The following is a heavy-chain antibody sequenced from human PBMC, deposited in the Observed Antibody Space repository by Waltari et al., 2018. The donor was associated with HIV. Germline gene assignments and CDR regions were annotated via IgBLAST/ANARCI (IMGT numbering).Heavy chain of an antibody. CDR1: GGSISGSPYY. Sequence: QVQLQESGPGLVKPSETLSLTCIVSGGSISGSPYYWAWIRQPPGKGLEWIANIDHSGNSHYVPSLKSRVTIFVDMSKNQFSLNLSSVTAADTAIYYCARHGGSGWYIPSWGQGTLVTVSS. CDR2: IDHSGNS. V-gene: IGHV4-39*01. J-gene: IGHJ5*02. CDR3: ARHGGSGWYIPS. D-gene: IGHD6-13*01.